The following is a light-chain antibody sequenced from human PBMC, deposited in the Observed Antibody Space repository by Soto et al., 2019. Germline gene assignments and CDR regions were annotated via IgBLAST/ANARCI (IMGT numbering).Light chain of an antibody. Sequence: DIQMTQSPSSLSASVGDRVTITCRASQTITNYLNWYQQKPGRAPKLLIYAASSLQSGVPSRFSGSGSGTDFTLTISSLQPEDFATYYCQQGYSDPWTFGQGTKVDIK. V-gene: IGKV1-39*01. CDR3: QQGYSDPWT. J-gene: IGKJ1*01. CDR1: QTITNY. CDR2: AAS.